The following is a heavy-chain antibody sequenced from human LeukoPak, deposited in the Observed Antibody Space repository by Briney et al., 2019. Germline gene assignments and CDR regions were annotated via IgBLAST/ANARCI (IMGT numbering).Heavy chain of an antibody. Sequence: SETLSLTCAVSGGSISSGGYSWSWVRQPPGEGLEWVGYIYHSGSTYYNPSLQRRVTISLDRSKNQFSLKLSSMTAADTAVNYCASGNTGYDRDSFDIWGQGTMDTVSS. V-gene: IGHV4-30-2*01. CDR1: GGSISSGGYS. J-gene: IGHJ3*02. CDR3: ASGNTGYDRDSFDI. CDR2: IYHSGST. D-gene: IGHD5-12*01.